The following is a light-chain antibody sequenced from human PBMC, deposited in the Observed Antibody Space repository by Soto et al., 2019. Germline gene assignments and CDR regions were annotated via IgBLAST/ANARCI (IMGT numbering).Light chain of an antibody. CDR1: SSNIGAGYD. CDR3: QSYDSGTV. J-gene: IGLJ2*01. V-gene: IGLV1-40*01. Sequence: QSVLTQPPSVSGAPGQRVTISCTGSSSNIGAGYDVHWYQQLPGTAPKLLIYGNSNRPSGVPDRFSGSKSGTSVSLAITGLQAEDEADYYCQSYDSGTVFGGATQMTVL. CDR2: GNS.